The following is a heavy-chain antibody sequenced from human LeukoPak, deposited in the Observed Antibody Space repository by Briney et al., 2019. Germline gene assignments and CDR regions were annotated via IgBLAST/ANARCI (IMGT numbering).Heavy chain of an antibody. D-gene: IGHD3-10*01. V-gene: IGHV4-34*01. J-gene: IGHJ4*02. Sequence: SETLSLTCAVNGGSFSGYYWSWIRQPPGKGLEWIGEINHSGSTNYNPSLKSRVTISVDTSKNQFSLKLSSVTAADTAVYYCARASITMVRGVIITSHFDYWGQGTLVTVSS. CDR1: GGSFSGYY. CDR2: INHSGST. CDR3: ARASITMVRGVIITSHFDY.